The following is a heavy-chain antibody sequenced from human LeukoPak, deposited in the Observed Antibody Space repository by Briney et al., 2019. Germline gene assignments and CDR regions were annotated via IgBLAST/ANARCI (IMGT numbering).Heavy chain of an antibody. CDR1: GYTFTSYG. Sequence: ASVKVSCKASGYTFTSYGISWVRQAPGQGLEWMGWISAYTGNTNYAQKLQGRVTMTTDTSTSTAYMELRSLRSDDTAVYCCARDGVPAAMHYYYGMDVWGQGTTVTVSS. D-gene: IGHD2-2*01. CDR2: ISAYTGNT. J-gene: IGHJ6*02. CDR3: ARDGVPAAMHYYYGMDV. V-gene: IGHV1-18*01.